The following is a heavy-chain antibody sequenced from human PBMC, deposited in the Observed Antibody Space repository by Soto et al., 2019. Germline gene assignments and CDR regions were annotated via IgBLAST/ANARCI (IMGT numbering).Heavy chain of an antibody. V-gene: IGHV5-51*01. CDR3: ARSGYYDFWSGYQYYYYGMDV. D-gene: IGHD3-3*01. Sequence: RGESLKISCKGSGYSFTSYWIGWVRQMPGKGLEWMGIIYPGDSDTRYSPSFQGQVTISADKSISTAYLQWSSLKASDTAMYYCARSGYYDFWSGYQYYYYGMDVWGQGTTVTVSS. CDR1: GYSFTSYW. CDR2: IYPGDSDT. J-gene: IGHJ6*02.